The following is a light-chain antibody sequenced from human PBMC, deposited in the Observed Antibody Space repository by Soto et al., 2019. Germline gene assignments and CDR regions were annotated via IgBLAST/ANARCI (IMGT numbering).Light chain of an antibody. CDR2: DVT. Sequence: QSASVSGSPGQSITISCAGTSSDVGGYNYVSWYQQYPGKAPKLMIYDVTNRPSGVSNRFSGSKSGNTASLTISGLQAEDEADYYCSSYTSSNTLVVFGGGTQLTVL. J-gene: IGLJ3*02. CDR1: SSDVGGYNY. CDR3: SSYTSSNTLVV. V-gene: IGLV2-14*01.